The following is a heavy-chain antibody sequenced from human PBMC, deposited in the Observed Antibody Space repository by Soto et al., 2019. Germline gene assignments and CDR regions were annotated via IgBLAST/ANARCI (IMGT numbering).Heavy chain of an antibody. CDR1: GYSFTSYW. D-gene: IGHD3-9*01. J-gene: IGHJ4*02. V-gene: IGHV5-51*01. CDR2: IYPGDSDT. CDR3: ARRGVDYDILTGRGHFDY. Sequence: PGESLKISCKGSGYSFTSYWIGWVRQMPGKGLEWMGIIYPGDSDTRYSPSFQGQVTISADKSISTAYLQWSSLKASDTAMYYCARRGVDYDILTGRGHFDYWGQGTLVTVSS.